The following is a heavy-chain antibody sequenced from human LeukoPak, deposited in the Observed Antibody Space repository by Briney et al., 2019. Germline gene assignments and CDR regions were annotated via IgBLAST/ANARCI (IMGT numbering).Heavy chain of an antibody. J-gene: IGHJ4*02. CDR2: INPNNGGT. D-gene: IGHD3-16*01. Sequence: ASVKVSCNASGYTFTDHYIHWVRQAPGQGLEWMGWINPNNGGTYYALKFQGRVTMTRDTSIGTAYMELSRLRSDDTAVYYCAGGIASYSSSYFDYWGQGALVTVSS. V-gene: IGHV1-2*02. CDR1: GYTFTDHY. CDR3: AGGIASYSSSYFDY.